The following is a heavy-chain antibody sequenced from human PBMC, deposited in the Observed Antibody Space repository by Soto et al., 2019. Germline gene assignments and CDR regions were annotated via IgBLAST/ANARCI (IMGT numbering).Heavy chain of an antibody. CDR3: TRSVGVITTAPNDY. J-gene: IGHJ4*02. D-gene: IGHD3-22*01. CDR1: GFTFGDYA. CDR2: IRSKAYGGTT. V-gene: IGHV3-49*03. Sequence: GGSLRLSCTASGFTFGDYAMSWFRQAPGKGLEWVGFIRSKAYGGTTEYAASVKGRFTISRDDSKSIAYLQMNSLKTEDTAVYYCTRSVGVITTAPNDYWGQGTLVT.